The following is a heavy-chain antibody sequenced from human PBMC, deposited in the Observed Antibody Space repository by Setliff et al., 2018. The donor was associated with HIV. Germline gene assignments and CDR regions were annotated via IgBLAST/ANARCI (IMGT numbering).Heavy chain of an antibody. CDR1: NGSINGYY. CDR2: IYASDST. D-gene: IGHD6-6*01. J-gene: IGHJ2*01. Sequence: SETLSLTCSVSNGSINGYYWNWIRQPPGKGLEWIGYIYASDSTNYNPSLKSRATISVDTSKNQVPLKLSSVTAADTAVYYCARRGYTSSSFDGYWYFDLWGRGTLVTVSS. V-gene: IGHV4-4*08. CDR3: ARRGYTSSSFDGYWYFDL.